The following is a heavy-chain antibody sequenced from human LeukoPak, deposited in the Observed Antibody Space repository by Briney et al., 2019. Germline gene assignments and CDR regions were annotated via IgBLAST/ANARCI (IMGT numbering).Heavy chain of an antibody. CDR2: IYYTGST. CDR1: GGSLSSDY. CDR3: ARVLADSSGWYHFDY. J-gene: IGHJ4*02. V-gene: IGHV4-59*01. D-gene: IGHD6-19*01. Sequence: SETLSLTCTVSGGSLSSDYWSWIRQPPGKGLEWVGYIYYTGSTNYNPSLKSRVTISVDTSKKQFSLKLNSVTAADTAVYYCARVLADSSGWYHFDYWGQGTLVTVSS.